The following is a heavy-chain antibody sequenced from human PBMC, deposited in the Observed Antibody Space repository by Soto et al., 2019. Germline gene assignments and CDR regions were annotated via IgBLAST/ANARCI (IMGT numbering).Heavy chain of an antibody. D-gene: IGHD6-6*01. CDR1: GYSFTSYW. J-gene: IGHJ4*02. Sequence: GESLKISCKGSGYSFTSYWISWVRQMPGKGLEWMGRIDPSDSYTNYSPSFQGHVTISADKSISTAYLQWSSLKASDTAMYYCARSACIAALPDHGDDYWGQGTLVTVSS. CDR3: ARSACIAALPDHGDDY. V-gene: IGHV5-10-1*01. CDR2: IDPSDSYT.